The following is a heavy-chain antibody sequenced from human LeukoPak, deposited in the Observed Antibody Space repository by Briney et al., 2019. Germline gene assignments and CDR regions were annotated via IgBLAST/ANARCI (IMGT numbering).Heavy chain of an antibody. V-gene: IGHV4-30-2*01. D-gene: IGHD3-10*01. CDR3: ARGLLWFGDLWEYYFDY. Sequence: SETLSLTCAVSGGSISSGGYSWSWIRQPPGKGLEWIGYIYHSGSTYYNPSLKSRVTISVDGSKNQFSLKLSSVTAADTAVYYCARGLLWFGDLWEYYFDYWGQGTLVTVSS. CDR2: IYHSGST. J-gene: IGHJ4*02. CDR1: GGSISSGGYS.